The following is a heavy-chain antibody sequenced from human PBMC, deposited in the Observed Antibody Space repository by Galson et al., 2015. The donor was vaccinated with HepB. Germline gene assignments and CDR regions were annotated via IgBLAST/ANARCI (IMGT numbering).Heavy chain of an antibody. V-gene: IGHV3-53*01. CDR1: GFTVSSNY. J-gene: IGHJ3*02. D-gene: IGHD5-24*01. Sequence: SLRLSCAASGFTVSSNYMSWVRQAPGKGLEWVSVIYSGGSTYYADSVKGRFTISRDNSKNTLYLQMNSLRAEDTAVYYCARGWLPNAFDIWGQGTMVTVSS. CDR3: ARGWLPNAFDI. CDR2: IYSGGST.